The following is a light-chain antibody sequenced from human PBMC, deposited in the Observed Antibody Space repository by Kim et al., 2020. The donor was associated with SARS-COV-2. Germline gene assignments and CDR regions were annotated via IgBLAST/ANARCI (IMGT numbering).Light chain of an antibody. J-gene: IGKJ4*01. CDR3: QQRSNWPPVL. Sequence: GERATLSCRASQSVSSYLAWYQQKPGQAPRLLIYYASNRATGIPARFSGSGSGTDFTLTISSREPEDFAVYYCQQRSNWPPVLFGGGTKVDIK. CDR1: QSVSSY. CDR2: YAS. V-gene: IGKV3-11*01.